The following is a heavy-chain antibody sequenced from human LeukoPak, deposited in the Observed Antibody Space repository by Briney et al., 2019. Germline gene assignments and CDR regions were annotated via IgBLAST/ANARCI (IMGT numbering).Heavy chain of an antibody. J-gene: IGHJ4*02. D-gene: IGHD2-2*01. CDR2: TRNKANSYTT. CDR3: ASALGYCSSTSCDY. Sequence: GGSLRLSCAASGFTFSDHYMDWVRQAPGKGLEWVGRTRNKANSYTTEYAASVKGRFTISRDDSKNSLYLQMNSLKTEDTAVYYCASALGYCSSTSCDYWGQGTLVTVS. CDR1: GFTFSDHY. V-gene: IGHV3-72*01.